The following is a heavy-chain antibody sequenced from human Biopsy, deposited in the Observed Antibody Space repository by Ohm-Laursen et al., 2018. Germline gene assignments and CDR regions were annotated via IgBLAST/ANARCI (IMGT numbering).Heavy chain of an antibody. Sequence: RSLRLSCAASGFTFCNSGMHWVRQAPGKGLEWVAAISYDGSKTDYGDSVKGRLNISRDNSKNTLDLQMSSLRVEDTAVYFCAKDKGTFNFYYYGMDVWGQGTTVTVSS. J-gene: IGHJ6*02. CDR2: ISYDGSKT. CDR3: AKDKGTFNFYYYGMDV. CDR1: GFTFCNSG. V-gene: IGHV3-30*18. D-gene: IGHD2/OR15-2a*01.